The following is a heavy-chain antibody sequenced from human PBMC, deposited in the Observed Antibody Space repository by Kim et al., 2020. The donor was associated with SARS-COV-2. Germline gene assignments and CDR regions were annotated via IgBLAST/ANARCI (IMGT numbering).Heavy chain of an antibody. Sequence: AQPVKGRFTISRDNSKNTLYLQMNSLRAEDTAVYYCAKDQWQEVPDAFDIWGQGTMVTVSS. CDR3: AKDQWQEVPDAFDI. J-gene: IGHJ3*02. V-gene: IGHV3-23*01. D-gene: IGHD6-19*01.